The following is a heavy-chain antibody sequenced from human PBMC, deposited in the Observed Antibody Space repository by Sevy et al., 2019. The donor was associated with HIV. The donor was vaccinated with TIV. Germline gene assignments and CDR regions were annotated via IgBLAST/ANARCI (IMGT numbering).Heavy chain of an antibody. CDR3: ARDSNDGYCTNGVCFNFDN. V-gene: IGHV3-9*01. D-gene: IGHD2-8*01. CDR1: GFTFDDYA. CDR2: ISWNSASI. J-gene: IGHJ4*01. Sequence: GGSLRLSCAASGFTFDDYAMHWVRQAPGKGLEWVSGISWNSASIDYADSVKGRFTISRDNAKSSLYLQMKSLRAEDTALYYCARDSNDGYCTNGVCFNFDNWGQGTLVTVSS.